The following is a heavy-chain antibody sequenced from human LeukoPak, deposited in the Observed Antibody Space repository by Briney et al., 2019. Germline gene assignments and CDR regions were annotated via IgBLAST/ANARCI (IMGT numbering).Heavy chain of an antibody. CDR3: ALGYGSGSYGGYFDH. CDR1: GFTFDDYA. D-gene: IGHD3-10*01. J-gene: IGHJ4*02. Sequence: PGGSLRLSCAASGFTFDDYAMPWVRQAPGKGLEWVSGISWNSGSLGYADSVKGRFTISRDNAKNSVYLQMNSLRAEDTALYYCALGYGSGSYGGYFDHWGQGPLVTVSS. CDR2: ISWNSGSL. V-gene: IGHV3-9*01.